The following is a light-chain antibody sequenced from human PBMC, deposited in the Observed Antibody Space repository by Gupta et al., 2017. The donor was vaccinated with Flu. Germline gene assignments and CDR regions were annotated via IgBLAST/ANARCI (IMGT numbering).Light chain of an antibody. Sequence: DVVLTQSPLSLPVTLGQPASISCRSSQSLIYSDGNTHLHWIQQRPGQSPRRLIYQVSHRESGVPDRFSGSASGTDFTREISRVEAEDVGFYYCMQGSRWPWAFGQGTKVEIK. J-gene: IGKJ1*01. CDR1: QSLIYSDGNTH. V-gene: IGKV2-30*01. CDR3: MQGSRWPWA. CDR2: QVS.